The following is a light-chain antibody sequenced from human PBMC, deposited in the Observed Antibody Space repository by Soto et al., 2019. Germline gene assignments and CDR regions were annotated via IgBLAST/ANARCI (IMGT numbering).Light chain of an antibody. CDR1: QSVDWY. V-gene: IGKV3-11*01. Sequence: EIVLTQSPATLYLSPGDRATLSCRASQSVDWYVAWYQQKPGQAPRLLIYDALKRATGTPDRFSGSGSGTDFTLTISRLEPEEFAVYYCQQRSNWPPITFGPGTKVDLK. CDR3: QQRSNWPPIT. J-gene: IGKJ3*01. CDR2: DAL.